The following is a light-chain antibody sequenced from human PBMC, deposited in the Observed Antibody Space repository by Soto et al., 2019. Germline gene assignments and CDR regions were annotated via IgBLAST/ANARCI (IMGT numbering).Light chain of an antibody. CDR2: DAS. J-gene: IGKJ1*01. V-gene: IGKV1-5*01. Sequence: DIQMTQSPSTLSASVGDRVTITCRASQIISSWLAWYQQKPGKAPKLLIYDASSLESGVPSRFSGSGSGTEFTLTISSLQPDDVATSYCQQYNSYPWTFGQGTKVELK. CDR3: QQYNSYPWT. CDR1: QIISSW.